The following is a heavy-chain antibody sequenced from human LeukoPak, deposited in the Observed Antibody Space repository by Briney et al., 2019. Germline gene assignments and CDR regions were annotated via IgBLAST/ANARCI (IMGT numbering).Heavy chain of an antibody. CDR1: GGSISSYY. J-gene: IGHJ4*02. Sequence: PSETLSLTCTVSGGSISSYYWTWIRQPAGKGLEWIGRIYTSGSANYNPSLKSRLTMSLDTSKNQFSLKLSSVTAADTAVYYCARDKAGTYFDYWGQGTLVTVSS. V-gene: IGHV4-4*07. D-gene: IGHD6-19*01. CDR2: IYTSGSA. CDR3: ARDKAGTYFDY.